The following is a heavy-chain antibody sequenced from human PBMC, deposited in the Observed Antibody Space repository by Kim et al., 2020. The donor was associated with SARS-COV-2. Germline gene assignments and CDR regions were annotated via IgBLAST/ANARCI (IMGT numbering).Heavy chain of an antibody. CDR3: ARVRYGDYVYDY. CDR1: GFTFSSYA. CDR2: ISSNGGST. V-gene: IGHV3-64*02. J-gene: IGHJ4*02. Sequence: GGSLRLSCAASGFTFSSYAMHWVRQAPGKGLEYVSAISSNGGSTYYADSVKGRFTISRDNSKNTLYLQMGSLRAEDMAVYYCARVRYGDYVYDYWGQGTLVTVSS. D-gene: IGHD4-17*01.